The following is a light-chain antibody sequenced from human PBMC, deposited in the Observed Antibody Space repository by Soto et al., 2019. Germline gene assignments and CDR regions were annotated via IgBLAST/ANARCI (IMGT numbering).Light chain of an antibody. CDR2: DVS. CDR1: SSDVGGYNY. V-gene: IGLV2-14*01. Sequence: QSVLTQPASGSGSPGQSIAISCTGTSSDVGGYNYVSWYQQNPGKAPKFIIYDVSNRPSGVSDRFSGSKSGNTASLTISGLQAEDEADYYCASYTTSSTYVFGTGTKVTVL. CDR3: ASYTTSSTYV. J-gene: IGLJ1*01.